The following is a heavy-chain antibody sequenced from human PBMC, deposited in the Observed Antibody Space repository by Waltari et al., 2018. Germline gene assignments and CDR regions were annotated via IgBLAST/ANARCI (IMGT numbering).Heavy chain of an antibody. CDR3: ARSKELEWLPGGPR. D-gene: IGHD3-3*01. CDR2: ISSSSSYI. CDR1: GFTFSSYS. J-gene: IGHJ4*02. Sequence: EVQLVESGGGLVKPGGSLRLSCAASGFTFSSYSMNWVRQAPGKGLEWVSSISSSSSYIYYADSVKGRFTISRDNAKNSLYLQMNSLRADDTAVYYCARSKELEWLPGGPRGGQGTLVTVSS. V-gene: IGHV3-21*01.